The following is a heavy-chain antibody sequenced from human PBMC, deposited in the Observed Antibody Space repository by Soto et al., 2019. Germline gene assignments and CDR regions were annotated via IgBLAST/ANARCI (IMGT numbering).Heavy chain of an antibody. CDR3: ARDAANGLGLI. Sequence: PSETLSLTCTVSGGSISSYYWSWIRQPPGKGLEWIGYIYYSGSTNYNPSLKSRVTISVDTSKNQFSLKLSSVTAADTAVYYCARDAANGLGLIWGQGTLVTVS. V-gene: IGHV4-59*01. J-gene: IGHJ4*02. CDR2: IYYSGST. D-gene: IGHD1-7*01. CDR1: GGSISSYY.